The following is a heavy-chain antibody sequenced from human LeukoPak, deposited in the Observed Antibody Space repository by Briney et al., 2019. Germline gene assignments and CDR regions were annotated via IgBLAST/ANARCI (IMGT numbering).Heavy chain of an antibody. D-gene: IGHD3-22*01. CDR2: IYTSGST. Sequence: PSETPSLTCTVSGGSISSGSYYWSWIRQPAGKGLEWIGRIYTSGSTNYNPSLKSRVTISVDTSKNQFSLKLSSVTAADTAVYYCARSGRITMIFDYWGQGTLVTVSS. J-gene: IGHJ4*02. CDR1: GGSISSGSYY. V-gene: IGHV4-61*02. CDR3: ARSGRITMIFDY.